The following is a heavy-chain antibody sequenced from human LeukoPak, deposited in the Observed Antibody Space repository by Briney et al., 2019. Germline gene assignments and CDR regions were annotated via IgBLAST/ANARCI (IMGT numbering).Heavy chain of an antibody. CDR1: GGSISGYY. V-gene: IGHV4-4*09. CDR2: IYMTGST. J-gene: IGHJ4*02. D-gene: IGHD3-10*01. Sequence: SSETLSLTCTVSGGSISGYYWSWLRQSPGKGLEWIGYIYMTGSTKYNPSLKSRVSISLDASEKQFSLRVNSLTAADTAVYYCARLPFGTGSYVAGPRLYFDYWGQGILVSVSS. CDR3: ARLPFGTGSYVAGPRLYFDY.